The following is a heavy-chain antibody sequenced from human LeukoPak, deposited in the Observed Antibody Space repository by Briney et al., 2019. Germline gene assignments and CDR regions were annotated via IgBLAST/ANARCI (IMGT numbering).Heavy chain of an antibody. Sequence: PGGSLRLSCAASGFTFSSYSMNWVRQAPGKGLEWVSSVISSSSYIYYADSVKGRFTISRDNAKNSLYLQMNSLRAEDTAVYYCARATELLGDAFDIWGQGTMVTVSS. CDR2: VISSSSYI. J-gene: IGHJ3*02. D-gene: IGHD1-26*01. CDR1: GFTFSSYS. V-gene: IGHV3-21*01. CDR3: ARATELLGDAFDI.